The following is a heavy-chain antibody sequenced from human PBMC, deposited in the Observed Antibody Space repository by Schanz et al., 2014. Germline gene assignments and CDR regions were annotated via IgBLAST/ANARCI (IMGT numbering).Heavy chain of an antibody. V-gene: IGHV3-11*01. J-gene: IGHJ4*02. CDR3: VRDSFFAFDY. CDR2: IGNGGVTI. CDR1: GFPFSDYF. D-gene: IGHD3-3*01. Sequence: QVQLVDSGGGLVKPGGSLRLSCTASGFPFSDYFMAWIRQPPGRGLEWVSYIGNGGVTIYYADSVKGRFTISRDNSKNSLYLQMNSLRAEDMAVYYCVRDSFFAFDYWGQGTLVTVSS.